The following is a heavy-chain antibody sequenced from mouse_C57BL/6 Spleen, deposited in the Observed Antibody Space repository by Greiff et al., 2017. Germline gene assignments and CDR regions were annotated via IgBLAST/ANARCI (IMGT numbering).Heavy chain of an antibody. CDR3: ARSPSYYGSSLWYFDV. V-gene: IGHV2-2*01. CDR2: IWCGGST. Sequence: VHLVESGPGLVQPSQSLSITCTVSGFSLTSYGVHWVRQSPGKGLEWLGVIWCGGSTDYNAAFISRLSISKDNSKSQVFFKMNSLQADDTAIYYCARSPSYYGSSLWYFDVWGTGTTVTVSS. D-gene: IGHD1-1*01. CDR1: GFSLTSYG. J-gene: IGHJ1*03.